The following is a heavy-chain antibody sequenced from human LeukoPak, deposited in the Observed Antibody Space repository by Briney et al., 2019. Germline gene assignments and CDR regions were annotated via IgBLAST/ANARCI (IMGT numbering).Heavy chain of an antibody. V-gene: IGHV3-21*01. CDR3: ARAPVSEYYDSSGYFHFDY. J-gene: IGHJ4*02. D-gene: IGHD3-22*01. Sequence: SGGALRLSCAASGFTFSSYSMNWVRQAPGKGLEWVSSISSSSSYIYYADSVKGRFTISRDNAKNSLYLQMNSLRAEDTAVYYCARAPVSEYYDSSGYFHFDYWGQGTLVTVSS. CDR1: GFTFSSYS. CDR2: ISSSSSYI.